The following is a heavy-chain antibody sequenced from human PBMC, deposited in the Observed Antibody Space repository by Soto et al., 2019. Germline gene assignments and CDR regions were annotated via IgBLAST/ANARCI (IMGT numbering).Heavy chain of an antibody. CDR2: LYSGGTT. V-gene: IGHV3-53*01. D-gene: IGHD1-26*01. CDR1: GFTVSSNY. Sequence: PGGSLRLSCAASGFTVSSNYMSWVRQAPGKGLEWVSVLYSGGTTYYADSVKGRFTISRDNSKNTLYLQMNSLRAEDTAVYYCARGRGSSYFDYWGQGTLVTAPQ. J-gene: IGHJ4*02. CDR3: ARGRGSSYFDY.